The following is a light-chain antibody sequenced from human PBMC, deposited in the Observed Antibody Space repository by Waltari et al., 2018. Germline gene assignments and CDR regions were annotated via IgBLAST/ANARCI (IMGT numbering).Light chain of an antibody. Sequence: QSVLTQPPSVSGAPGQRVTISCTGSSSNIGAGHDVHWYQQLPGTDPKVLMYGSNSRTAGVPALFASSKSCTSATVAITGLQGEEEADYYSQSYDSSRRGARVFGGGTKLTVL. V-gene: IGLV1-40*01. CDR1: SSNIGAGHD. CDR3: QSYDSSRRGARV. J-gene: IGLJ3*02. CDR2: GSN.